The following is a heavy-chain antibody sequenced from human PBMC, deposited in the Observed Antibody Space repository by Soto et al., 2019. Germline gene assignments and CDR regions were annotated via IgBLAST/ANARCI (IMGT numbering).Heavy chain of an antibody. CDR1: GFSLSTSGVG. Sequence: QITLKESGPTLVKPTQTLTLTCTFSGFSLSTSGVGVGWIRQPPGKALEGLVIIYWDDDKRYSPSLRGRLTINKDTSKNQVVLTMTNVDPEDTATYFCAHRRIGVSQWNYGDFDYWGQGILVTVSS. V-gene: IGHV2-5*02. CDR3: AHRRIGVSQWNYGDFDY. J-gene: IGHJ4*02. D-gene: IGHD1-7*01. CDR2: IYWDDDK.